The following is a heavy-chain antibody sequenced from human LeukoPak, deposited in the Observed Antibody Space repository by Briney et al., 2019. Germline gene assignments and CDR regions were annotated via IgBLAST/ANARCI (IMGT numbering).Heavy chain of an antibody. CDR3: ARGGSGLDAFDI. CDR1: GGSISSYY. Sequence: SETLSLTCTVSGGSISSYYWSWIRQLPGKGLEWIGRIYTSGSTNYNPSLKSRVTISVDTSKNQFSLTLNSVTAADTAVYYCARGGSGLDAFDIWGQGTMVTVSS. V-gene: IGHV4-4*08. D-gene: IGHD3-3*01. CDR2: IYTSGST. J-gene: IGHJ3*02.